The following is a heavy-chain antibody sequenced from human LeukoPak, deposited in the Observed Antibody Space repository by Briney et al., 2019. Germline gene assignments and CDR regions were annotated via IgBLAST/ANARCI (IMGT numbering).Heavy chain of an antibody. CDR3: ARRRTFRGVGSYFGY. J-gene: IGHJ4*01. D-gene: IGHD3-10*01. CDR2: IIPIFGTA. V-gene: IGHV1-69*13. CDR1: GGTFSSYA. Sequence: SVKVSCKASGGTFSSYAISWVRQAPGQGLEWMGGIIPIFGTANYAQKFQGRVTITADESTSTAYMELSSLRSEDTAVYYCARRRTFRGVGSYFGYWGQGTLVTVSS.